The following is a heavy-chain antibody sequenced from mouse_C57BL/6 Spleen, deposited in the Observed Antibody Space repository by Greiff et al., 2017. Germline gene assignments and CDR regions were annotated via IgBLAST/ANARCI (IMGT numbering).Heavy chain of an antibody. CDR3: ARSSYYSNWADY. D-gene: IGHD2-5*01. CDR2: IHPNSGST. CDR1: GYTFTSYW. J-gene: IGHJ2*01. Sequence: QVQLQQPGAELVKPGASVKLSCKASGYTFTSYWMHWVKQRPGQGLEWIGMIHPNSGSTNYNEKFKGKATLTVDKSSSTAYMQLSSLTSEDSAVYYCARSSYYSNWADYWGQGATLAVSS. V-gene: IGHV1-64*01.